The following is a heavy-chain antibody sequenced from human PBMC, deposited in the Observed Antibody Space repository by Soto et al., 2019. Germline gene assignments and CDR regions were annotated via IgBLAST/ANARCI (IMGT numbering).Heavy chain of an antibody. J-gene: IGHJ3*02. CDR2: LSASGGST. CDR3: AHPRGYGVFDAYDI. D-gene: IGHD4-17*01. Sequence: VGSLSISCAASGFTFSTYAMSWVRQAPGKGLEWVSALSASGGSTYYADSVKGRFTISRDNSMNALYLQMNSLRIEDTAVYYCAHPRGYGVFDAYDIWGQGTMVTVSS. CDR1: GFTFSTYA. V-gene: IGHV3-23*01.